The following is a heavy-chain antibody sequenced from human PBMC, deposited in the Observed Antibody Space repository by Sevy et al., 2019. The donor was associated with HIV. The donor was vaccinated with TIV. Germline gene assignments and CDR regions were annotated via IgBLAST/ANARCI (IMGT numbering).Heavy chain of an antibody. J-gene: IGHJ4*02. V-gene: IGHV4-30-4*01. CDR2: IYYSGRT. Sequence: SETLSLTCTVSGGSISSGDYYWSWIRQPPGKGLEWIGYIYYSGRTYYNPSLKSRVTISVDTSKNQFSLKLSSVTAADTAVYYCARGRHDSSGYYPPRFDYWGQGTLVTVSS. CDR1: GGSISSGDYY. CDR3: ARGRHDSSGYYPPRFDY. D-gene: IGHD3-22*01.